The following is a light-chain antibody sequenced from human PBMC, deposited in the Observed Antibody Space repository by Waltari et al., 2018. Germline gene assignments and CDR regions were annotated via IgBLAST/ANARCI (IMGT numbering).Light chain of an antibody. CDR3: QQRSNWPPT. Sequence: ELVFTQSPATLSLSPGERATLSCRASQSVSSYLACYQQKPGQAPRLLIYDASNRATGIPARFSGSGSGTDFTLTISSLESEDFAVYYCQQRSNWPPTFGGGTKVEIK. CDR1: QSVSSY. J-gene: IGKJ4*01. CDR2: DAS. V-gene: IGKV3-11*01.